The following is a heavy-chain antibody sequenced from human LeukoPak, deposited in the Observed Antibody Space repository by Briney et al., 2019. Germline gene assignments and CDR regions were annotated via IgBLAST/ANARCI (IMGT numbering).Heavy chain of an antibody. J-gene: IGHJ4*02. D-gene: IGHD3-9*01. CDR2: IRYDGSNK. V-gene: IGHV3-30*02. Sequence: SGGSLRLSCAASGFTFSSYGMHWVRQAPGKGLEWVAFIRYDGSNKYYADSVKGRFTISRDNSKNTLYLQMNSLRAEDTAVYYCARLRYFDWLLSGAIDYWGQGTLVTVSS. CDR3: ARLRYFDWLLSGAIDY. CDR1: GFTFSSYG.